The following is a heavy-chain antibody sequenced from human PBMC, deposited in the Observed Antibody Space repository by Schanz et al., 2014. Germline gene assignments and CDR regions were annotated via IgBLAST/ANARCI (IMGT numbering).Heavy chain of an antibody. CDR3: ARKTDSSGTGDY. D-gene: IGHD6-19*01. V-gene: IGHV3-NL1*01. CDR2: IYNGGGGRT. Sequence: MQLVESGGGLIQPGGSLRLSCAASGLTYAMHWVRQAPGKGLEWVSVIYNGGGGRTYSADSVKGRFTISSDNSKNTLYLQMNSLRAEDTAVYYCARKTDSSGTGDYWGQGTLVTVSS. J-gene: IGHJ4*02. CDR1: GLTYA.